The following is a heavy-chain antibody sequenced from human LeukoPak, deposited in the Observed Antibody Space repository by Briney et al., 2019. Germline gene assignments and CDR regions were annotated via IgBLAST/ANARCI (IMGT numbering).Heavy chain of an antibody. D-gene: IGHD5-12*01. CDR2: IYYSGST. CDR1: GGSISSGVYY. CDR3: ARGRGYDPIDY. J-gene: IGHJ4*02. Sequence: SETLSLTCTVSGGSISSGVYYWSWIRQPPGKGLEWVGYIYYSGSTYYNPSLKSRVTISVDTSKNQFSLKLSSVTAADTAVYYCARGRGYDPIDYWGQGTLVTVSS. V-gene: IGHV4-30-4*01.